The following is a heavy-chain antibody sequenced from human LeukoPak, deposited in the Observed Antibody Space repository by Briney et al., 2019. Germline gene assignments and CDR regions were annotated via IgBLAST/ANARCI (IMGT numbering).Heavy chain of an antibody. CDR3: ARDNYYGSGSSYKTPYYYYGMDV. Sequence: GGSLRLSCAASGFTFSSYSMNWVRQAPGKGLEWVSSISSSSSYIYYADSVKGRFTISRDNAKNSLYLQMNSLRAEDTAVYYCARDNYYGSGSSYKTPYYYYGMDVWGKGTTVTVSS. V-gene: IGHV3-21*01. CDR1: GFTFSSYS. D-gene: IGHD3-10*01. J-gene: IGHJ6*04. CDR2: ISSSSSYI.